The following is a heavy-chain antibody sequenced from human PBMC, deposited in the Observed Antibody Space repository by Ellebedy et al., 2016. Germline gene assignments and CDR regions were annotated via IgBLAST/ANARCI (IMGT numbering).Heavy chain of an antibody. Sequence: GGSLRLSCAASGFTLSSYAMGWVRQAPGKGLEWVSAITGSIDRTYYADSVKGRFTISRDNSKNTLYLQMNSLRVEDTAVYYCAKALGYSSGWYSDDCWGQGTLVTVSS. CDR1: GFTLSSYA. D-gene: IGHD6-19*01. CDR2: ITGSIDRT. CDR3: AKALGYSSGWYSDDC. J-gene: IGHJ4*02. V-gene: IGHV3-23*01.